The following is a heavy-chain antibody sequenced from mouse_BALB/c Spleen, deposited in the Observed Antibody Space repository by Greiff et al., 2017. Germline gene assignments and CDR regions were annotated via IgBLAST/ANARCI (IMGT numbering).Heavy chain of an antibody. D-gene: IGHD1-1*01. CDR3: AIYGFAY. J-gene: IGHJ3*01. V-gene: IGHV5-17*02. CDR1: GFTFSSFG. Sequence: DVKLVESGGGLVQPGGSRKLSCAASGFTFSSFGMHWVRQAPEKGLEWVAYISSGSSTIYYADTVKGRFTISRDNPKNTLFLQMTSLRSEDTAMYYCAIYGFAYWGQGTLVTVSA. CDR2: ISSGSSTI.